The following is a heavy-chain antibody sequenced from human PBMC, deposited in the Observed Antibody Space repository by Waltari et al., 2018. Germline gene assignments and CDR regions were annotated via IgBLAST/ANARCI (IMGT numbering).Heavy chain of an antibody. J-gene: IGHJ4*02. V-gene: IGHV3-64*01. CDR1: GLRFTTCA. D-gene: IGHD6-19*01. CDR2: ISNNGGTT. Sequence: EVQIVESGGGLVQPGGSLRLSCTASGLRFTTCAIHWGRQAPGKGLEYGSGISNNGGTTYYANSVKGRFTISRDNFENTVFLQMGSLRAEDTAVYYCARGGWESSGWPFDFWGQGTLVTVSS. CDR3: ARGGWESSGWPFDF.